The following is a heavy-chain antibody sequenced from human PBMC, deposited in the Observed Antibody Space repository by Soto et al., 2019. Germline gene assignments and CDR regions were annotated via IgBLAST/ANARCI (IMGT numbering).Heavy chain of an antibody. CDR2: IVVGSGNT. CDR3: AATLKGYCSGGSCPRYYYGMDV. J-gene: IGHJ6*02. CDR1: GFTFTGSA. Sequence: SVKVSCKASGFTFTGSAVQWVRQARGQRLEWIGWIVVGSGNTNYAQKFQERVTITRDMSTSTAYMELSSLRSEDTAVYYCAATLKGYCSGGSCPRYYYGMDVWGQGTTVTVSS. D-gene: IGHD2-15*01. V-gene: IGHV1-58*01.